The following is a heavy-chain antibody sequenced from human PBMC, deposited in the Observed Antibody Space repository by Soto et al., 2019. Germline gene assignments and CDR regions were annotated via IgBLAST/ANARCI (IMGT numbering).Heavy chain of an antibody. CDR1: GGSIGSGDYY. CDR2: IYYSGST. CDR3: ARVPRNYGDYPYCSYGMDV. V-gene: IGHV4-30-4*01. J-gene: IGHJ6*02. D-gene: IGHD4-17*01. Sequence: PSETLSLTCTVSGGSIGSGDYYWSWIRQPPGKGLEWIGYIYYSGSTYYNPSLKSRVTISVDTSKNQFSLKLSSVTAADTAVYYCARVPRNYGDYPYCSYGMDVWGQGTAVTVSS.